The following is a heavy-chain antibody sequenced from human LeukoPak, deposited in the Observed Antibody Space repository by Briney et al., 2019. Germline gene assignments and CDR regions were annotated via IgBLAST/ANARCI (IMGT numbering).Heavy chain of an antibody. V-gene: IGHV3-30*18. Sequence: PGGSLRLSCAAPGFTFSSYGMHWVRQAPGKGLEWVAVISYDGSNKYYADSVKGRFTISRDNSKNTLYLQMNSLRAEDTAMYYCAKDPWQWELLNNAFDIWGQGTMVTVSS. J-gene: IGHJ3*02. D-gene: IGHD1-26*01. CDR1: GFTFSSYG. CDR2: ISYDGSNK. CDR3: AKDPWQWELLNNAFDI.